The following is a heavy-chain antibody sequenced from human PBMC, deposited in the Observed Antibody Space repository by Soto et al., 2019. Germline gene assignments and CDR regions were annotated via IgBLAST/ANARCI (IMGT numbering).Heavy chain of an antibody. CDR1: GFTFSSYG. D-gene: IGHD5-18*01. CDR2: IWYVGSNK. J-gene: IGHJ4*02. V-gene: IGHV3-33*01. Sequence: QVQLVESGGGVVQPGRSLRLSCAASGFTFSSYGMHWVRQAPGKGLEWVADIWYVGSNKYYADSVKGRFTISRDNTKNTLYLQRNSLRAEDTAVYYCAASAGIQLWGYFDYWGQGTLVTVSS. CDR3: AASAGIQLWGYFDY.